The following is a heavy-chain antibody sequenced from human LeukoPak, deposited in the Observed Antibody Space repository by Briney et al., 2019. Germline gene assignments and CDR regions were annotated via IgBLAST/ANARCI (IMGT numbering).Heavy chain of an antibody. D-gene: IGHD6-19*01. CDR1: GYTFTSYY. Sequence: GASVKVSCKASGYTFTSYYMHWVRQAPGQGLEWMGIINPSGGSTSYAQKFQGRVTMTRDTSTSTVYMELSSLRSEDTAVYYCAKISHWLGDFDYWGQGTLVTVSS. CDR3: AKISHWLGDFDY. CDR2: INPSGGST. J-gene: IGHJ4*02. V-gene: IGHV1-46*01.